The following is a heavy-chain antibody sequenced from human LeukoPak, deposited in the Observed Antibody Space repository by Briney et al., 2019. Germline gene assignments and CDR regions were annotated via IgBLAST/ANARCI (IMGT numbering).Heavy chain of an antibody. CDR2: ISANGGST. Sequence: YPGGSLRLSCTASGFSFTTYAMNWVRQAPGKGLEYVSTISANGGSTYYANSVKGRFTISRDNSKNTLYLQMGSLRAEDMAVYYCARDGGYDSSSHDAFDIWGQGTMVTASS. V-gene: IGHV3-64*01. CDR3: ARDGGYDSSSHDAFDI. CDR1: GFSFTTYA. J-gene: IGHJ3*02. D-gene: IGHD3-22*01.